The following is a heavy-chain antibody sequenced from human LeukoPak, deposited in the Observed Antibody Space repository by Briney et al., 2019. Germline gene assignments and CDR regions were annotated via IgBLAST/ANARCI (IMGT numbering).Heavy chain of an antibody. V-gene: IGHV1-18*01. J-gene: IGHJ4*02. CDR3: ARAVSFSGSAVTGGAH. CDR2: ISVYNGNT. Sequence: ASVTVSYKASVYTFTKYGISWVGQAPGQGGEGIGWISVYNGNTIYAQKLQGRITINKETYKNTAYMELRRIKDGEKDGYYCARAVSFSGSAVTGGAHWGQGTLVTVSS. D-gene: IGHD6-19*01. CDR1: VYTFTKYG.